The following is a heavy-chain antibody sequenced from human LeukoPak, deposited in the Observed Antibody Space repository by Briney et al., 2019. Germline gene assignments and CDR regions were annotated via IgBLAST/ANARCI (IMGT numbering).Heavy chain of an antibody. Sequence: GGSLRLFCAASGFTFSSYAMSWVRQAPGKGLEWVSAISGSGGSTYYADSVKGRFTISRDNSKNTLYLQMNSLRAEDTAVYYCAKDLGIVGANFDYWGQGTLVTVSS. CDR2: ISGSGGST. V-gene: IGHV3-23*01. CDR1: GFTFSSYA. CDR3: AKDLGIVGANFDY. D-gene: IGHD1-26*01. J-gene: IGHJ4*02.